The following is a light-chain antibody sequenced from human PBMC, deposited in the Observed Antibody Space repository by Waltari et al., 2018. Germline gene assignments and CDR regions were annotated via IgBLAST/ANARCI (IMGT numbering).Light chain of an antibody. CDR1: QSVSSN. J-gene: IGKJ1*01. CDR3: QQYNNWRT. CDR2: GAS. V-gene: IGKV3-15*01. Sequence: EIVMTQSPATLSVSPGERATLSCRASQSVSSNLAWYQQRPGQPPRLLIYGASTRATGIPARLSGSGSGTEFTLTISSLQSEDFVVYYCQQYNNWRTFGQGTKVEIK.